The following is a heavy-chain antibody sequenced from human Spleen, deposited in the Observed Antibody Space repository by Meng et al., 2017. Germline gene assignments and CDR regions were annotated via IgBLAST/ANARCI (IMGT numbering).Heavy chain of an antibody. CDR2: LYPTGST. CDR1: GDSFSRHY. V-gene: IGHV4-59*11. D-gene: IGHD2-21*01. Sequence: SETLSLTCTMSGDSFSRHYWSWIRQPPGKGLECVGYLYPTGSTSYNPSLRSRVTMSIDTSKNQFSLKLDSVTAADTAVYYCTRVGGRYWDGGYFDSWGQGALVTVSS. CDR3: TRVGGRYWDGGYFDS. J-gene: IGHJ4*02.